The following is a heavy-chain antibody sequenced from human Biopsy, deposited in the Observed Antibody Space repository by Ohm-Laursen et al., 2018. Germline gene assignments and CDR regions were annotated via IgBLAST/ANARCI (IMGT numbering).Heavy chain of an antibody. Sequence: GSLRLSCAASGFTFSTYAMTWVRQAPGKGLEWVSAISGSGDTTYYADSVKGRFTISRDNSKNTVSLQMNSLRAEDTALYYCAKAGPARSGYYTGFVVDGCGSWGQGTLVTVSS. CDR1: GFTFSTYA. CDR3: AKAGPARSGYYTGFVVDGCGS. CDR2: ISGSGDTT. J-gene: IGHJ4*02. D-gene: IGHD3-3*01. V-gene: IGHV3-23*01.